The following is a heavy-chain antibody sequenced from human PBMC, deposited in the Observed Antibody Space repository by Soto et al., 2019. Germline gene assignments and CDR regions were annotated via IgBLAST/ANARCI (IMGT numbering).Heavy chain of an antibody. Sequence: EVQLLESGGGLVQPGGSLRLSCAASGFTFSSYAMSWVRQAPGKGLEWVSAISGSGGSTYYADSVKGRFTISRDNSKNTLYLQMNSLRAGDTAVYSCAKENGYSSSWFEFDYWGQGTLVTVSS. V-gene: IGHV3-23*01. D-gene: IGHD6-13*01. CDR3: AKENGYSSSWFEFDY. J-gene: IGHJ4*02. CDR2: ISGSGGST. CDR1: GFTFSSYA.